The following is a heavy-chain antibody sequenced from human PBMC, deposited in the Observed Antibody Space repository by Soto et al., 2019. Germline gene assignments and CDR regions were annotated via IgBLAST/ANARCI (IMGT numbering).Heavy chain of an antibody. CDR2: IYHGGTT. D-gene: IGHD6-19*01. Sequence: PSETLSLTCTFSVYSISSGSYWAWIRQPPGKGPEWIASIYHGGTTFYNPSLKSRITISVDTSNNQFSMKLTSVTAADTAVYYCARVHVMVVDGSTFEYWGHGTLFSVSS. CDR1: VYSISSGSY. CDR3: ARVHVMVVDGSTFEY. V-gene: IGHV4-38-2*02. J-gene: IGHJ4*01.